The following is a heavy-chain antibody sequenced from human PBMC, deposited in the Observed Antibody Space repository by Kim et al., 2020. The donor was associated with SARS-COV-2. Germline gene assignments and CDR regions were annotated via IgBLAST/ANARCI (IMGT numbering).Heavy chain of an antibody. J-gene: IGHJ4*02. CDR3: ARVAVPIKPGGFDY. CDR1: GFTFSSYS. CDR2: ISSSSSYI. V-gene: IGHV3-21*01. D-gene: IGHD2-2*01. Sequence: GGSLRLSCAASGFTFSSYSMNWVRQAPGKGLEWVSSISSSSSYIYYADSVKGRFTISRDNAKNSLYLQMNSLRAEDTAVYYCARVAVPIKPGGFDYWGQGTLVTVSS.